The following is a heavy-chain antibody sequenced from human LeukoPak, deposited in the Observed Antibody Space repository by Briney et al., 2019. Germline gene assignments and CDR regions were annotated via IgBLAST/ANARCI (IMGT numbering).Heavy chain of an antibody. J-gene: IGHJ6*03. CDR1: GYTFTSYG. CDR3: ARAYYYDSSGYPTHYYYYYMDV. D-gene: IGHD3-22*01. Sequence: ASVKVSCKASGYTFTSYGISWVRQAPGQGLEWMGWISAYNGNTNYAQKLQGRVTMTTDTSTSTAYMELRSLRSDDTAVYYCARAYYYDSSGYPTHYYYYYMDVWGKGTTVTISS. CDR2: ISAYNGNT. V-gene: IGHV1-18*01.